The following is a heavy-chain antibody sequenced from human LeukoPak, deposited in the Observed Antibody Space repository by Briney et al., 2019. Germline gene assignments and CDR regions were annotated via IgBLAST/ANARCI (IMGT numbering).Heavy chain of an antibody. V-gene: IGHV4-4*02. J-gene: IGHJ4*02. CDR2: IYSSGKT. CDR3: ARTPQGDNYFDY. Sequence: SGTLSLTCAVSGGSISSSNWWSWVRQPPGKGLEWIGRIYSSGKTNYNPSLKSRVTMSVDTSNNQLSLTMTSVTAADTAVFYCARTPQGDNYFDYWGQGHLVTVSS. D-gene: IGHD3-9*01. CDR1: GGSISSSNW.